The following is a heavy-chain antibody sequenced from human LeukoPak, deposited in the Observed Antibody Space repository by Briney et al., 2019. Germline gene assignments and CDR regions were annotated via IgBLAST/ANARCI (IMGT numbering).Heavy chain of an antibody. CDR2: INPSGGST. Sequence: GASVKVSCKASGYTVTSYYMHWVRQAPGQGLEWMGIINPSGGSTSYAQKFQGRVTMTRDTSTSTVYMELSSLRSEDTAVYYCARDVGDGYAEDYWGQGTLVTVSS. V-gene: IGHV1-46*01. D-gene: IGHD5-24*01. J-gene: IGHJ4*02. CDR3: ARDVGDGYAEDY. CDR1: GYTVTSYY.